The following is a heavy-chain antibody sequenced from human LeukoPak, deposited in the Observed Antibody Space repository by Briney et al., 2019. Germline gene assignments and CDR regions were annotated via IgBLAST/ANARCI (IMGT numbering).Heavy chain of an antibody. J-gene: IGHJ5*02. CDR3: ARMAEEGTSWLDP. D-gene: IGHD5-24*01. Sequence: SETLSLTCTVSGYSISSGYYWGWIRQPPGKGLEWIGYIYYSGSTYYNPSLKSRVTISVDTSKNQFSLKLSSVTAADTAVYYCARMAEEGTSWLDPWGQGTQVTVSS. CDR2: IYYSGST. CDR1: GYSISSGYY. V-gene: IGHV4-38-2*02.